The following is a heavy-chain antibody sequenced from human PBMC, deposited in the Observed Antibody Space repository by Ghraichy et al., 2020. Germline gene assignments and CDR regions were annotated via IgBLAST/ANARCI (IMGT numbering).Heavy chain of an antibody. Sequence: ASVKVSCKASGYTFTSYGISWVRQAPGQGLEWMGWISAYNGNTNYAQKLQGRVTMTTDTSTSTAYMELRSLRSDDTAVYYCARDDGIAVAGFFDYWGQGTLVTVSS. CDR2: ISAYNGNT. CDR1: GYTFTSYG. D-gene: IGHD6-19*01. V-gene: IGHV1-18*01. CDR3: ARDDGIAVAGFFDY. J-gene: IGHJ4*02.